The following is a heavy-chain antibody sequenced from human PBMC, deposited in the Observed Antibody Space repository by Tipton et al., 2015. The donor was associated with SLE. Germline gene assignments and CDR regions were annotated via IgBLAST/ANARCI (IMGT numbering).Heavy chain of an antibody. J-gene: IGHJ4*02. CDR3: AKDGSNWNLDY. Sequence: SLRLSCATSGFTFITYAMHWVRQAPGKGLEWVAVIWYDGSNKYYADSVKGRFTISRDNSKNTLYLQMNSLRIEDTAVYYCAKDGSNWNLDYWGLGTLVTVSS. D-gene: IGHD1-1*01. CDR2: IWYDGSNK. V-gene: IGHV3-30*18. CDR1: GFTFITYA.